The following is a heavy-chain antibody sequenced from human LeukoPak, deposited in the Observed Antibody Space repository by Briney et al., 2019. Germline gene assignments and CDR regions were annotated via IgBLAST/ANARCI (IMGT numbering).Heavy chain of an antibody. CDR2: ISAYNGNT. D-gene: IGHD5-24*01. V-gene: IGHV1-18*01. J-gene: IGHJ3*02. CDR1: GYTFTSYG. Sequence: ASVKVSCKASGYTFTSYGISWVRQAPGQGLEWMGWISAYNGNTNYAQKLQGRVTITRNTSISTAYMELSSLRSEDTAVYYCARGRFVEMATIYAFDIWGQGTMVTVSS. CDR3: ARGRFVEMATIYAFDI.